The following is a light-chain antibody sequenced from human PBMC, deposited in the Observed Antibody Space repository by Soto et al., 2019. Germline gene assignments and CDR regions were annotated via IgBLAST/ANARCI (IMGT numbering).Light chain of an antibody. V-gene: IGKV3-15*01. CDR3: QQYGGLFT. J-gene: IGKJ3*01. Sequence: EIVMTQSPATLSVSPGERATLSCRASQSVSSNLAWYQQKPGQAPRLLIYGASTRATGIPARFSGSGSGTEFTLTISSLQSEDFAVYYCQQYGGLFTFGPGTKVDIK. CDR1: QSVSSN. CDR2: GAS.